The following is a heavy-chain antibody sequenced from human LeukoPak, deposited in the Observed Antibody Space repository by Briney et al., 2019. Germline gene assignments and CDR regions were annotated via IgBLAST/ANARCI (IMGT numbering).Heavy chain of an antibody. CDR3: ARSGGYPAITYDE. D-gene: IGHD3-10*01. J-gene: IGHJ4*02. CDR2: ISTTGNTV. Sequence: GGSLRLSCAASGFTFSSYSMNWVRQAPGKGLEWVSYISTTGNTVYYADSVKGRFAISRDYANNSVYLQMNSLRVEDTAVYYCARSGGYPAITYDEWGQGTLVTVSS. V-gene: IGHV3-48*04. CDR1: GFTFSSYS.